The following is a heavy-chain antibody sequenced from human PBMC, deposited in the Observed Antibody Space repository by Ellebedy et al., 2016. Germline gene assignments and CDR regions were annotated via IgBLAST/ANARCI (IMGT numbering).Heavy chain of an antibody. V-gene: IGHV3-49*03. CDR3: NSGNLGYYYMDV. CDR2: IRSKAYGGTT. CDR1: GFTIADYA. Sequence: GGSLRLXXTASGFTIADYAMSWFRQAPGKGLEWVGFIRSKAYGGTTEYAASLKTRFTISRDDSKSIVYLQMNSLKTEDTAVYYCNSGNLGYYYMDVWGRGTMVTVSS. D-gene: IGHD1-7*01. J-gene: IGHJ6*03.